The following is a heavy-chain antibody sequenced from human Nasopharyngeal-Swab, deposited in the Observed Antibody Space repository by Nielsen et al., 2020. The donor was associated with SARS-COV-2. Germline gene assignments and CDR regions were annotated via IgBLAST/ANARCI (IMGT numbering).Heavy chain of an antibody. V-gene: IGHV4-34*01. Sequence: SETLSLTCALYGPSLSGYYWSWLRQPPGNGLEWIGEINHSGSTNYNPSFKSRVTRSEDTSKNQPSLKLPSVTAADPAVYYCARLIAGMVRGVIIIGWFDPWGQGTLVTVSS. CDR2: INHSGST. J-gene: IGHJ5*02. D-gene: IGHD3-10*01. CDR3: ARLIAGMVRGVIIIGWFDP. CDR1: GPSLSGYY.